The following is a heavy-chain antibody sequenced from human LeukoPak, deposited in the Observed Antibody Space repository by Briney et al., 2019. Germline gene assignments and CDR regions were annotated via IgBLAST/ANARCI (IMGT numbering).Heavy chain of an antibody. D-gene: IGHD3-10*01. CDR2: FYDTRSP. CDR1: GGSISLYY. J-gene: IGHJ4*02. Sequence: SETLSLTCTVSGGSISLYYWSWIRQPLGKELEWIGYFYDTRSPKYNPSLERRVTISVDMSRNQFSLNLTSVTAADMAVYYCARGRGSRTYWGQGTLATVSS. V-gene: IGHV4-59*01. CDR3: ARGRGSRTY.